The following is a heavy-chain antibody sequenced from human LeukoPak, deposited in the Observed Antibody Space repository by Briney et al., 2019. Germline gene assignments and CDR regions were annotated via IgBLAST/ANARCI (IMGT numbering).Heavy chain of an antibody. Sequence: PGGSLRLSCAASGFTFDDYAMHWVRQAPGKGLEWVSLISWDGGSTYYADSVKGRFTISRDNSKDSLYLQMNSLRAEDTALYYCAKEVGRGGYYYYMDVWGKGTTVTVSS. CDR1: GFTFDDYA. D-gene: IGHD5-12*01. V-gene: IGHV3-43D*03. J-gene: IGHJ6*03. CDR2: ISWDGGST. CDR3: AKEVGRGGYYYYMDV.